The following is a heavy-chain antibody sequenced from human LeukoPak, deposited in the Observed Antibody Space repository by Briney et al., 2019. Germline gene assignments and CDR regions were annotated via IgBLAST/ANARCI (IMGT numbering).Heavy chain of an antibody. CDR2: ISAYNGNT. Sequence: GASVKVSCKASGYTFTNYGISWVRQAPGQGLEWMGWISAYNGNTNYAQKLQGRVTMTTDTSTSTAYMELRSLRSDDTAVYYCARARDYGSGSYSPLNYWGQGTLVTVSS. CDR3: ARARDYGSGSYSPLNY. D-gene: IGHD3-10*01. V-gene: IGHV1-18*01. CDR1: GYTFTNYG. J-gene: IGHJ4*02.